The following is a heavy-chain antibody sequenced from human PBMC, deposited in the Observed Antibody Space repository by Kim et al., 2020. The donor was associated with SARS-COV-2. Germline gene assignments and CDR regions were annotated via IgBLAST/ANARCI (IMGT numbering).Heavy chain of an antibody. J-gene: IGHJ4*02. V-gene: IGHV4-34*01. Sequence: SQTLSLTCAVYGGSFSGYYWSWIRQPPGKGLEWIGEINHSGSTNYNPSLKSRVTISVDTSKNQFSLKLSSVTAADTAVYYCARGEYSGSYLNDYWGQGTLVTVSS. CDR3: ARGEYSGSYLNDY. CDR1: GGSFSGYY. CDR2: INHSGST. D-gene: IGHD1-26*01.